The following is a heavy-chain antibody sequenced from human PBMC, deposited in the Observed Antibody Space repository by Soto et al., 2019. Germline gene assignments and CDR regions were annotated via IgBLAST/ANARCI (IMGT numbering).Heavy chain of an antibody. CDR2: INPSGGST. Sequence: QVQLVQSGAEVKKPGASVKVSCKASGYTFTSYYMHWVRQAPGQGLEWMGIINPSGGSTSYAQKFEGRVTRTRDTSTSTVYMELSSLRSEDTAVYSCARTRLGWFAPWGQRTLVTVSS. V-gene: IGHV1-46*03. CDR1: GYTFTSYY. CDR3: ARTRLGWFAP. J-gene: IGHJ5*02. D-gene: IGHD2-2*01.